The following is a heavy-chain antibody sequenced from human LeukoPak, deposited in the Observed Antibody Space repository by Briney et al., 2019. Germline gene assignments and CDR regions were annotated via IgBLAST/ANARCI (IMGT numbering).Heavy chain of an antibody. Sequence: ASVKVSCKASGYTFTGYHMHWVRQAPGQGLEWMGWIDPNSGGTNFVQKFQGRVTMTRDTSISTAYMGLSRLRSDDTAVYYCAGDTGRDGYSFDYWGQGTLVTVSS. V-gene: IGHV1-2*02. CDR1: GYTFTGYH. CDR3: AGDTGRDGYSFDY. J-gene: IGHJ4*02. CDR2: IDPNSGGT. D-gene: IGHD5-24*01.